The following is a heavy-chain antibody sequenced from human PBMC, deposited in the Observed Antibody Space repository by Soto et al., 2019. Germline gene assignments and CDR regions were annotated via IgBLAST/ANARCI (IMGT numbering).Heavy chain of an antibody. J-gene: IGHJ3*02. V-gene: IGHV3-23*01. CDR2: ISGSGGST. CDR1: VFTFSSYA. D-gene: IGHD3-22*01. Sequence: GGSLRLSCASSVFTFSSYAMSCVRHSPGKWLEWVSAISGSGGSTYYADSVKGRFTISRDNSKNTLYLQMNSLRAEDTAVYYCAKVPHYYASSGYLLGAFDIWGQGTMFTVSS. CDR3: AKVPHYYASSGYLLGAFDI.